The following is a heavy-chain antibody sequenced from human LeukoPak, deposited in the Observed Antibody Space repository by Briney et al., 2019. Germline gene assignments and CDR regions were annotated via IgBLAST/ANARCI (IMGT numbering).Heavy chain of an antibody. J-gene: IGHJ2*01. Sequence: PGRSLRLSCAASGFTFSSYGMHWVRQAPGKGLEWVAVISYDGSNKYYADSVKGRFTISRDNSKNTLYLQMNSLRAEDTAIYYCTRASAGLSYLDLWGRGTLVTVSS. V-gene: IGHV3-30*03. CDR1: GFTFSSYG. CDR3: TRASAGLSYLDL. CDR2: ISYDGSNK. D-gene: IGHD3/OR15-3a*01.